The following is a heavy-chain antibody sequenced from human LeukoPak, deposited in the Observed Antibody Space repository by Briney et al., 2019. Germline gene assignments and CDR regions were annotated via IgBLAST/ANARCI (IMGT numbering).Heavy chain of an antibody. Sequence: SETLSLTCTVSGGSLSSSSYYWGWIRQPPGKGLEWIGSIYYSGSTYYNPSLKSRVTISVDTSKNQFSLKLSSVTAADTAVYYCARSSSSWYFYYYYYMDVWGKGTTVTISS. CDR1: GGSLSSSSYY. CDR2: IYYSGST. V-gene: IGHV4-39*01. J-gene: IGHJ6*03. D-gene: IGHD6-13*01. CDR3: ARSSSSWYFYYYYYMDV.